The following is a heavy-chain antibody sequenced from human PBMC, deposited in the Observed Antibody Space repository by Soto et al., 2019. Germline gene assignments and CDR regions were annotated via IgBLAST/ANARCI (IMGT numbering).Heavy chain of an antibody. D-gene: IGHD4-17*01. CDR2: IHYRGVI. CDR3: ARDPAAEYGH. V-gene: IGHV4-59*02. CDR1: GGCVRDYY. Sequence: SDTLSLNCDVCGGCVRDYYWSWIRQAPGKGLEWIGYIHYRGVINYNPSLKSRVTMSVDPSKNQFSLNLRSVTTADTAVYFCARDPAAEYGHWGQGSLVTVSS. J-gene: IGHJ4*02.